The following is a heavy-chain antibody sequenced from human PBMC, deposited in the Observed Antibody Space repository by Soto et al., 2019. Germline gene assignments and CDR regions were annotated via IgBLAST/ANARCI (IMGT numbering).Heavy chain of an antibody. D-gene: IGHD1-26*01. CDR1: GLTFSSSA. CDR3: AKDPVGKWTRGY. J-gene: IGHJ4*02. CDR2: ITGGGGNT. Sequence: EVQLLESGGGLVQPGGSLRVSCAASGLTFSSSAMSWVRQAPGKGLEWISAITGGGGNTYYADSVKGRVTIARDNSKDTLYLLMNSLRVEDTAVYYGAKDPVGKWTRGYWGQGTLVTVSS. V-gene: IGHV3-23*01.